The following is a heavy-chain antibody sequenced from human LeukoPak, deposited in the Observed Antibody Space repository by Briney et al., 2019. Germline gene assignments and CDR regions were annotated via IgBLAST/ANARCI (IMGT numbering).Heavy chain of an antibody. CDR2: ISSSSSYI. CDR3: ARDISGAGLLSNYYGMDV. V-gene: IGHV3-21*01. Sequence: GGSLRLSCAASGFTFSSYSMNWVRQAPGKGLEWVSSISSSSSYIYYADSVKGRFTISRDNAKNSLYLQMNSLRAEDTAVYYCARDISGAGLLSNYYGMDVWGQGTTVTVSS. D-gene: IGHD6-13*01. J-gene: IGHJ6*02. CDR1: GFTFSSYS.